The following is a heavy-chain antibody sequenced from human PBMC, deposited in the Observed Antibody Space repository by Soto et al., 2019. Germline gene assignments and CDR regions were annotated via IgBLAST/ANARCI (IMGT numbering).Heavy chain of an antibody. Sequence: SVKVSCKASGFTFTSSAMQWVRQARGQRLEWIGWIVVGSGNTNYAQKFQERVTITRDMSTSTAYMELSSLRSEDTAVYYCAADSVGGSGWYWLDADAFDIWGQGTMVTVSS. CDR2: IVVGSGNT. CDR3: AADSVGGSGWYWLDADAFDI. V-gene: IGHV1-58*02. J-gene: IGHJ3*02. CDR1: GFTFTSSA. D-gene: IGHD6-19*01.